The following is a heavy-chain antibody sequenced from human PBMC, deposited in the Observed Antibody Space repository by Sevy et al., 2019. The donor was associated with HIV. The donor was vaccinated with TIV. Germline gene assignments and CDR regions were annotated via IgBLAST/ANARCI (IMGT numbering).Heavy chain of an antibody. Sequence: GGSLRLSCAASGFTFSDYYMSWIRQAPGKGLEWVSYISSSVSTKYYADSLKGRCTISRDNATNSLYLQMNSLRAEDTAVYYCARYCSGGSCTLYYYYGMDVWGQGTTVTVSS. V-gene: IGHV3-11*01. CDR1: GFTFSDYY. D-gene: IGHD2-15*01. J-gene: IGHJ6*02. CDR2: ISSSVSTK. CDR3: ARYCSGGSCTLYYYYGMDV.